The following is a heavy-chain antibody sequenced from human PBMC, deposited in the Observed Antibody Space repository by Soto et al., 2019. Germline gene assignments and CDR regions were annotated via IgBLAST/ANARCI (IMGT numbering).Heavy chain of an antibody. Sequence: SETLSLTCTVSGGSVSNFYWNWIRQPAGKRLEWIGRIYTSGSTNYNPSLRSRVTMSIDTSRNQFSLKLNSVTAADTAVYYCARSSHKESWFNPWGQGTLVTVS. CDR2: IYTSGST. D-gene: IGHD6-13*01. J-gene: IGHJ5*02. V-gene: IGHV4-4*07. CDR1: GGSVSNFY. CDR3: ARSSHKESWFNP.